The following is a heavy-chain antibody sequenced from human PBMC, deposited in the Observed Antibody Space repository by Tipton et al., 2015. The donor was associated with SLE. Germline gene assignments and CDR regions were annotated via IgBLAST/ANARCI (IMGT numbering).Heavy chain of an antibody. D-gene: IGHD3-16*01. CDR1: GGSLSSSY. CDR3: ARVLRGGLNL. CDR2: IDNSGST. V-gene: IGHV4-59*12. J-gene: IGHJ2*01. Sequence: PGLVKPSETLSLTCTVSGGSLSSSYWSWIRQPPEKGLEWIGFIDNSGSTNYNPALKSRVTVLVDTSKNQFSLKLRSLTAADTAVYYCARVLRGGLNLWGRGTLVTVSS.